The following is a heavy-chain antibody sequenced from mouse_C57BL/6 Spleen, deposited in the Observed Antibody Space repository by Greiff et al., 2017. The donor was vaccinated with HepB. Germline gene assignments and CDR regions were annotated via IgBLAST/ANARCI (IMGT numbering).Heavy chain of an antibody. CDR2: IYPGNSDT. CDR1: GYAFSSSW. CDR3: TTSTGFAY. V-gene: IGHV1-82*01. J-gene: IGHJ3*01. Sequence: QVQLQQSGPELVKPGASVKISCKASGYAFSSSWMNWVKQRPGKGLEWIGRIYPGNSDTSYNQKFKGKAKLTAVTSASTAYMELSSLTNEDSAVYYCTTSTGFAYWGQGTLVTVSA.